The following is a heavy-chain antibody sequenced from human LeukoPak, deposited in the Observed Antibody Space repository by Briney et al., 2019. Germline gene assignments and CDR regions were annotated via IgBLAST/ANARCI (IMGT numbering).Heavy chain of an antibody. CDR2: IYPADSDT. CDR3: ARGVTRYNWFDP. J-gene: IGHJ5*02. V-gene: IGHV5-51*01. CDR1: GYRFSANW. Sequence: GESLKISCQAFGYRFSANWIGWVRQMPGKGLEWMGIIYPADSDTYYSPSFKGQVTISADKSISTTYLQWRSLKASDSAMYYCARGVTRYNWFDPWGQGTLVTVSS. D-gene: IGHD4-23*01.